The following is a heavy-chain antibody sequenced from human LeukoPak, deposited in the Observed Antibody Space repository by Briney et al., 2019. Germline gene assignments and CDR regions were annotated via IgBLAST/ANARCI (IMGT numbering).Heavy chain of an antibody. V-gene: IGHV4-31*03. CDR3: ARDYSSSLEAFDI. CDR1: GGSISSGGYY. Sequence: KPSETLSLTCTVSGGSISSGGYYWSWIRQHPGKGLEWIGYIYYSGSTYYNPSLKSRVTISVDTSKNQFSLKLSSVTAADTAVYYRARDYSSSLEAFDIWGQGTMVTVSS. J-gene: IGHJ3*02. D-gene: IGHD6-13*01. CDR2: IYYSGST.